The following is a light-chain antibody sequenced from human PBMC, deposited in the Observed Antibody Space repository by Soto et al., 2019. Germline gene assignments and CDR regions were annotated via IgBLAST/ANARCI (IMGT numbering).Light chain of an antibody. Sequence: DIVMTQIPVSLPVTPGEPAYISCKSIQSLLHSHGYNYMDWYLQKPGQSPQLLIYFGSYRASGVPDRFSGSGSGTNFKLRISRVEPDDFGIYECMQALQVTITFGQGTRLEIK. CDR2: FGS. CDR1: QSLLHSHGYNY. V-gene: IGKV2-28*01. CDR3: MQALQVTIT. J-gene: IGKJ5*01.